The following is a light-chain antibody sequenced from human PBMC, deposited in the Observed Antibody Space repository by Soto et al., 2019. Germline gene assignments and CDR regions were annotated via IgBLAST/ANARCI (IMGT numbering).Light chain of an antibody. CDR1: RSDIGAYKY. J-gene: IGLJ3*02. CDR2: AVS. V-gene: IGLV2-14*03. Sequence: QSVLTQPAAVSGSPGQSITISCIGTRSDIGAYKYVSWYQQHPGTSPKLLIYAVSNRPSGVSDRFFGSKSGNTASLTISGLQTDDEADYYCSSYTSSSTLVFGGGTKVTVL. CDR3: SSYTSSSTLV.